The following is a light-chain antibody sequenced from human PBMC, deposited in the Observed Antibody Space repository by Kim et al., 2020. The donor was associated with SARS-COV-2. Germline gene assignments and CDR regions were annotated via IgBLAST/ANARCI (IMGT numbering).Light chain of an antibody. J-gene: IGLJ3*02. CDR1: SSKIGAGND. Sequence: VTISCTGSSSKIGAGNDVPWYQQIPGTTPKLLIYGNSNRPSGVPDRFSGSKSGTSASLAITGLQAEDEADYYCQSYDSSLSGWVFGGGTQLTVL. CDR3: QSYDSSLSGWV. V-gene: IGLV1-40*01. CDR2: GNS.